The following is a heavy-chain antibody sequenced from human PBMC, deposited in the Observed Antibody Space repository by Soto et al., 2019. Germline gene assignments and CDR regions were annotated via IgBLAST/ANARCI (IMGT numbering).Heavy chain of an antibody. J-gene: IGHJ4*01. CDR2: MTPISGET. V-gene: IGHV1-8*01. CDR3: ARDKWNTGDFDY. CDR1: GYSFTSYD. D-gene: IGHD1-20*01. Sequence: QVQLVQSGAEVTKPGASVKVSCKASGYSFTSYDINWVRQASGQGLEWLGWMTPISGETGYAQKFQGRVSMTRDTSTSTAYVELSSLTYEDSAIYYCARDKWNTGDFDYWGHGTLVTVSS.